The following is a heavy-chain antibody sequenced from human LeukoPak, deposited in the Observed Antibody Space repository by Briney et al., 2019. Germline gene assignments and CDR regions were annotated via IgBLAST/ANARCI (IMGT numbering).Heavy chain of an antibody. Sequence: SGGTLRLSCAASGFTFSSYGMNWVRQAPGKGLEWVSAISGSGNRTFYADSVKGRFTISRDNSKNTLYLHMNSLRAEDTAVYYCASAGHSFGAFFDWGQGTLVTVSS. V-gene: IGHV3-23*01. CDR2: ISGSGNRT. CDR3: ASAGHSFGAFFD. D-gene: IGHD5-18*01. CDR1: GFTFSSYG. J-gene: IGHJ4*02.